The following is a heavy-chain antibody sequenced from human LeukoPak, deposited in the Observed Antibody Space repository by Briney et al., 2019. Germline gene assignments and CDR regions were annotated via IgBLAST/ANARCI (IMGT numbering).Heavy chain of an antibody. CDR3: ARDPRVQYQLPIDY. V-gene: IGHV4-39*07. CDR2: IYYSGST. Sequence: SETLSLTCTVSGGSISSSSYYWGWIRQPPGKGLEWIGSIYYSGSTYYNPSLKSRVTISVDTSKNQFSLKLSSVTAADTAVYYCARDPRVQYQLPIDYWGQGTLVTVSS. J-gene: IGHJ4*02. CDR1: GGSISSSSYY. D-gene: IGHD2-2*01.